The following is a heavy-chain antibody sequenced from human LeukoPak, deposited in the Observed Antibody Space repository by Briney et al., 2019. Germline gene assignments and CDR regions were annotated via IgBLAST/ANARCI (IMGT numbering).Heavy chain of an antibody. Sequence: GGTLRLSCAASTFTFSSYGVSWARQAPGKGLEWVSAISGSGGSTYYADSVKGRFTISRDNSKNTLYLQMHSLRAEDTAIYYCAKERQGGNSYGDEAFYFDYWGQGTLVTVSS. J-gene: IGHJ4*02. CDR3: AKERQGGNSYGDEAFYFDY. CDR2: ISGSGGST. V-gene: IGHV3-23*01. D-gene: IGHD4-23*01. CDR1: TFTFSSYG.